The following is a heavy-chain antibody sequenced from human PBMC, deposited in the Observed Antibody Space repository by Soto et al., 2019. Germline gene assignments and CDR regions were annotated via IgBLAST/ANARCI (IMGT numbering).Heavy chain of an antibody. V-gene: IGHV4-34*01. Sequence: PSETLSLTCAAYGGSFSGYYWSWIRQPPGKGLEWIGEINHSGSTNYNPSLKSRVTISVDTSKNQFSLKLSSVTAADTAVYYCARRNTGPPTTPRRYYYYMDVWGKGTTVTVS. CDR1: GGSFSGYY. CDR3: ARRNTGPPTTPRRYYYYMDV. D-gene: IGHD4-17*01. J-gene: IGHJ6*03. CDR2: INHSGST.